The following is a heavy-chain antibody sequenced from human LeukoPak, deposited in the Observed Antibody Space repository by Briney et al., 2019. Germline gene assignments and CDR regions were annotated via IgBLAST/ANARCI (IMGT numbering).Heavy chain of an antibody. D-gene: IGHD6-13*01. CDR3: ARGDSSSWYGPLFDY. CDR1: GYTFTSYY. CDR2: INPSGGST. J-gene: IGHJ4*02. Sequence: ASVKVSCKASGYTFTSYYMHWVRQAPGQGLEWMGIINPSGGSTSYAQKFQGRVTMTRVTSTSTVYMELSSLRSEDTAVYYCARGDSSSWYGPLFDYWGQGTLVTVSS. V-gene: IGHV1-46*01.